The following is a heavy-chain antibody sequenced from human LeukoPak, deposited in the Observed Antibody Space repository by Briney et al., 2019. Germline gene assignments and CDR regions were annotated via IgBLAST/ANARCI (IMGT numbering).Heavy chain of an antibody. CDR3: ARDPDYYDSSGSSGYFDL. D-gene: IGHD3-22*01. J-gene: IGHJ2*01. Sequence: PSETLSLTCTVSGASISRYYWSWIRQPPGTGLEWIGYIHYSGSTNYNPSLKSRVTISVDTSKNQFSLKLSSVTAADTAVYYCARDPDYYDSSGSSGYFDLWGRGTLVTVSS. CDR1: GASISRYY. CDR2: IHYSGST. V-gene: IGHV4-59*01.